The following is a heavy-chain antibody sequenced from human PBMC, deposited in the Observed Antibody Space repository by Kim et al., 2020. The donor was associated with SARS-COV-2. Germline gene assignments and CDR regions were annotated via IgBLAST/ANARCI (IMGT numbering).Heavy chain of an antibody. J-gene: IGHJ4*02. CDR2: ISYDGSNK. CDR1: GFTFSSYG. D-gene: IGHD4-17*01. CDR3: AKGNTVTTDY. Sequence: GGSLRLSCAASGFTFSSYGMHWVRQAPGKGLEWVAVISYDGSNKYYADSVKGRFTISRDNSKNTLYLQMNSLRAEDTAVYYCAKGNTVTTDYWGQGTLVTLSS. V-gene: IGHV3-30*18.